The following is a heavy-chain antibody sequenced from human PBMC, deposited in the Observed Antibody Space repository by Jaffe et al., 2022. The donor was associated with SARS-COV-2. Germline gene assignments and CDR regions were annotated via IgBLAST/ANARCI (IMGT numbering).Heavy chain of an antibody. V-gene: IGHV5-51*01. J-gene: IGHJ4*02. D-gene: IGHD1-26*01. CDR2: IYPGDSDT. Sequence: EVQLVQSGAEVKKPGESLKISCKGSGYSFTSYWIGWVRQMPGKGLEWMGIIYPGDSDTRYSPSFQGQVTISADKSISTAYLQWSSLKASDTAMYYCARLALIVGATRYFDYWGQGTLVTVSS. CDR1: GYSFTSYW. CDR3: ARLALIVGATRYFDY.